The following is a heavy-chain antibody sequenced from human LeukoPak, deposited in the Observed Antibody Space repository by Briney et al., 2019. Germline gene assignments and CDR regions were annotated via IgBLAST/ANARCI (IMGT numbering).Heavy chain of an antibody. CDR1: GGSFSGYF. CDR3: ARVFFDGSGDTLTHGFDI. J-gene: IGHJ3*02. CDR2: INHSGST. V-gene: IGHV4-34*01. D-gene: IGHD2-21*02. Sequence: PSETLSLTCAVYGGSFSGYFWSWIRQPPGKGLEWIGEINHSGSTNYKPSLKSRVTILLDKSKNQFSLKLSSVTAADTAVYYCARVFFDGSGDTLTHGFDIWGQGTMVTVSS.